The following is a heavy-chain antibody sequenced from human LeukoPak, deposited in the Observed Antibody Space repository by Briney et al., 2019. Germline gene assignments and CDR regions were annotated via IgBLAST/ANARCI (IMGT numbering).Heavy chain of an antibody. CDR2: IKSKTGGRTT. CDR3: PIGLRGIAAAGRGY. D-gene: IGHD6-13*01. J-gene: IGHJ4*02. Sequence: GGSLRLSCAASGFTFSNAWMNWVRQAPGKGLEWVGRIKSKTGGRTTAYAAPVKGRYTISRHDSKNTLYLQMNSLRTEDTAVYYCPIGLRGIAAAGRGYWGQGTLVTVSS. CDR1: GFTFSNAW. V-gene: IGHV3-15*07.